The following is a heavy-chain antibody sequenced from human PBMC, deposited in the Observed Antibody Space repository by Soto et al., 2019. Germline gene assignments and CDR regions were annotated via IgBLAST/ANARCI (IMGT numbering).Heavy chain of an antibody. CDR1: GGTFSSYT. CDR3: ARLRCGGGSCYNSGMDV. J-gene: IGHJ6*04. Sequence: QVQLVQSGAEVKKPGSSVKVSCKASGGTFSSYTISWVRQAPGQGLEWMGRIIPILGIANYAQKFQGRVTITADKSTSTAYMELSSLRSEDTAVYYCARLRCGGGSCYNSGMDVWGKGTTVTVSS. V-gene: IGHV1-69*02. CDR2: IIPILGIA. D-gene: IGHD2-15*01.